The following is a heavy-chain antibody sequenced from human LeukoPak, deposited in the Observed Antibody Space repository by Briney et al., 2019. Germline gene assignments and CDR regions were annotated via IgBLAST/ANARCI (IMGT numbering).Heavy chain of an antibody. Sequence: PGRSLRLSCAASGFTFMSSAMHWVRQAPGKGLEWVAIISYDGTKRSYTDFVKGRFTISRDNSKNTLDLQMNSLRAEDTAVYYCAIDLLGDYYDSSGSFWGQGTLVTVSS. J-gene: IGHJ4*02. CDR1: GFTFMSSA. V-gene: IGHV3-30*04. CDR2: ISYDGTKR. CDR3: AIDLLGDYYDSSGSF. D-gene: IGHD3-22*01.